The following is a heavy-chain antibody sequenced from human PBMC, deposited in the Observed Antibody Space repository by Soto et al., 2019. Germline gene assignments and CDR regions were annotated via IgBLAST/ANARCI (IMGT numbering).Heavy chain of an antibody. CDR1: GGTFSSYA. D-gene: IGHD2-2*01. CDR2: IIPIFGTA. J-gene: IGHJ6*02. CDR3: ASSPPAAIYYYDYGMDV. Sequence: QVQLVQSGAEVKKPGSSVKVSCKASGGTFSSYAISWVRQAPGQGLEWMGGIIPIFGTANYAQKFQGRVTITADESTSTAYMELSSLRSEDTAVYYCASSPPAAIYYYDYGMDVWGQGTTVTVSS. V-gene: IGHV1-69*01.